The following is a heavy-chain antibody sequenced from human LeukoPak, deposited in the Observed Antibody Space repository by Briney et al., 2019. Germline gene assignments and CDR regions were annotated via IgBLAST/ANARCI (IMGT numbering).Heavy chain of an antibody. CDR1: GFIFDDYS. V-gene: IGHV3-20*04. Sequence: PGGSLRPSCAASGFIFDDYSMNWVRQAPGKGLEWVSGINWNGGGTGYADSVKGRFTISRDNAKNSLYLQMNSLRAEDTALYYCAKDPRRGVMGLFDYWGQGTLVTVSS. CDR2: INWNGGGT. D-gene: IGHD3-16*01. J-gene: IGHJ4*02. CDR3: AKDPRRGVMGLFDY.